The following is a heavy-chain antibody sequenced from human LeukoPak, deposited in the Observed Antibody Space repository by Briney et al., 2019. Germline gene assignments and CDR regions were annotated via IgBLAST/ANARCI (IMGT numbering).Heavy chain of an antibody. J-gene: IGHJ2*01. CDR3: ARVMNGYKESLDWYFDL. Sequence: SQTLSLTCAVSGGSISSGGYSWSWIRQPPGKGLEWIGYIYHSGSTYYNPSLKSRVTISVDRSKNQFSLKLSSVTAADTAVYYCARVMNGYKESLDWYFDLWGRGTLVTVSS. V-gene: IGHV4-30-2*01. CDR1: GGSISSGGYS. D-gene: IGHD5-24*01. CDR2: IYHSGST.